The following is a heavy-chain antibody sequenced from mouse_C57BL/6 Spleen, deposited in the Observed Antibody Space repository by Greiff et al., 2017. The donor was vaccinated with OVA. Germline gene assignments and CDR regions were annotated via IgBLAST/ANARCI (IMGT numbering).Heavy chain of an antibody. J-gene: IGHJ2*01. V-gene: IGHV1-69*01. CDR1: GYTFTSYW. CDR2: IDPSDSYT. CDR3: ARAEDGYYADY. D-gene: IGHD2-3*01. Sequence: VQLQQPGAELVMPGASVKLSCKASGYTFTSYWMHWVKQRPGQGLEWIGEIDPSDSYTNYNQKFKGKSTLTVDKSSSTAYMQLSSLTSEDSAVYYCARAEDGYYADYWGQGTTLTVSS.